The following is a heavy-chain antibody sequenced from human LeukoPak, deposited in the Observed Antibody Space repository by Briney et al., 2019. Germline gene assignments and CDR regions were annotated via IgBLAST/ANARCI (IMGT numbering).Heavy chain of an antibody. J-gene: IGHJ4*02. V-gene: IGHV4-39*01. CDR1: GGSISSGSYY. CDR3: ARTGTAARSFDY. Sequence: PSETLSLTCTVSGGSISSGSYYWGWIRQPPGKGLEWIGSIYYSGSTYYNPSLKSRVAISVDTSKNQFSLKLSSVTAADTAVYYCARTGTAARSFDYWGQGTLVTVSS. D-gene: IGHD6-6*01. CDR2: IYYSGST.